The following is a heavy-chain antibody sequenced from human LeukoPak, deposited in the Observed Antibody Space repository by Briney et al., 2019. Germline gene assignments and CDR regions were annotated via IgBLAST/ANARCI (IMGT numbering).Heavy chain of an antibody. CDR1: GFTLSTYA. D-gene: IGHD2-15*01. Sequence: GGSLRHSCAAAGFTLSTYAMHWVRHAPGGGRGWVAIILYEGSNNYYPGSLKGRFTISRDNAKNSLHLQLNSLRDEDTAVYYCARDDCSGGSCFSKDAFDLWGQGTVVTV. CDR2: ILYEGSNN. J-gene: IGHJ3*01. CDR3: ARDDCSGGSCFSKDAFDL. V-gene: IGHV3-30*04.